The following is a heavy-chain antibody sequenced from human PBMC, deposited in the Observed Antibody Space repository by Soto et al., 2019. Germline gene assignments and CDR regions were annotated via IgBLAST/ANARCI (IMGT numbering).Heavy chain of an antibody. D-gene: IGHD3-10*01. J-gene: IGHJ4*02. V-gene: IGHV1-8*01. CDR2: MNPNSGNT. CDR1: GYTFTSYD. CDR3: ARGDYYGSGTISGGRDY. Sequence: ASVKGSCKASGYTFTSYDINWVRQATGQGLEWMGWMNPNSGNTGYAQKFQGRVTMTRNTSISTAYMELSSLRSEDTAVYYCARGDYYGSGTISGGRDYWGQGTLVTVSS.